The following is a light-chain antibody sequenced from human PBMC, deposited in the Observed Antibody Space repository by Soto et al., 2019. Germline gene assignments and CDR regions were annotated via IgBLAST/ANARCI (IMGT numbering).Light chain of an antibody. J-gene: IGKJ5*01. Sequence: EIVLTQSPATLSLSPGERATLSCRASQSVSDYLAWYQQKPGQAPRLLIYDVSNRATGIPARFSGSGSGTDFTLTISSIDPEDFAVYYCQQRSNWPPSITFGQGTRLDI. V-gene: IGKV3-11*01. CDR1: QSVSDY. CDR3: QQRSNWPPSIT. CDR2: DVS.